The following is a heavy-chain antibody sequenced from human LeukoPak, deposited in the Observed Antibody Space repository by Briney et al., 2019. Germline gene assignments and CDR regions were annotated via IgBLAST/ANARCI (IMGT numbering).Heavy chain of an antibody. V-gene: IGHV3-33*01. CDR2: IWYDGSSK. J-gene: IGHJ4*02. Sequence: GGSLRLSCTASGFTFSSYGMHWVRQAPGKGLEWVAVIWYDGSSKYYADSVKGRFTISRDDSKNTLYLQMNSLRAEDTAVYYCARVADSSGYSTDFWGQGTLVTVSS. CDR3: ARVADSSGYSTDF. D-gene: IGHD3-22*01. CDR1: GFTFSSYG.